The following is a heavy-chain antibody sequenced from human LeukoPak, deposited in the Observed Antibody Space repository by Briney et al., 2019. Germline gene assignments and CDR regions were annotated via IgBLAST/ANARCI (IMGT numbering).Heavy chain of an antibody. V-gene: IGHV3-30-3*01. Sequence: PGRSLRLSCAASGFTFSSYALHWVRQAPGKGLEWVAVISYDGSNKYYADSVKGRLTISRDNSKNTLYLQMNSLRAEDTAVYYCARDGALDYWGQGTLVTVSS. CDR2: ISYDGSNK. D-gene: IGHD3-16*01. CDR1: GFTFSSYA. J-gene: IGHJ4*02. CDR3: ARDGALDY.